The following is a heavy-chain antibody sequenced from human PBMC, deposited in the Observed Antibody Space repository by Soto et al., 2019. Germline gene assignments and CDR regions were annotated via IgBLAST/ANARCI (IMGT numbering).Heavy chain of an antibody. CDR2: ISGNGNST. CDR3: ARERYCSSVSCPTGAFDI. J-gene: IGHJ3*02. D-gene: IGHD2-2*01. V-gene: IGHV3-64*01. Sequence: EVQLVESGGGLVQPGGSQRLSCAASGFTFSSYAMHWVRQAPGKGLEYVSAISGNGNSTYYANSVKGRFTISRDNSKNTLYLQMGSLRAEDMAVYYCARERYCSSVSCPTGAFDIWGQGTMVTVSS. CDR1: GFTFSSYA.